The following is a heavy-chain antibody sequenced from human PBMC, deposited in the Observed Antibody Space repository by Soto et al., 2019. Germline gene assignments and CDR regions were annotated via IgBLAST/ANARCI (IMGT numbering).Heavy chain of an antibody. Sequence: PGESLKISCKGSGYSFTSYWIGWVRQMPGKGLEWMGIIYPGNSDTRYSPSFQGQVTISADTSISTAYLEWSSLKASDTAIYYCARNVYYDVLKKNYWGQGTLVTVSS. D-gene: IGHD3-9*01. CDR1: GYSFTSYW. CDR2: IYPGNSDT. J-gene: IGHJ4*02. CDR3: ARNVYYDVLKKNY. V-gene: IGHV5-51*01.